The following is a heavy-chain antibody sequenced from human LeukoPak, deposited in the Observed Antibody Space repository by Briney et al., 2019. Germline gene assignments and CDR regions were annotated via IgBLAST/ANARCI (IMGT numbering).Heavy chain of an antibody. Sequence: PSETLSLTCTVSGGSISSYYWSWIRQPPGKGLEWIGYIYYSGSTNYNPSLKSRVTISVDTSKNQFSLKLSSVTAADTAVYYCAREGEPAEDAFDIWGQGTMVTVSS. CDR1: GGSISSYY. J-gene: IGHJ3*02. V-gene: IGHV4-59*01. D-gene: IGHD1-14*01. CDR3: AREGEPAEDAFDI. CDR2: IYYSGST.